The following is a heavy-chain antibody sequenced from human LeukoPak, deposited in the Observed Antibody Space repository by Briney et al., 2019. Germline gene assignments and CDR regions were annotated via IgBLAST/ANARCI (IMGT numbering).Heavy chain of an antibody. J-gene: IGHJ4*02. CDR2: IGSDSGGI. CDR3: AKYRTTSAPPRNFDY. CDR1: GFTFSSFA. Sequence: GGSLRLSCAASGFTFSSFAMIWVRQAPGKGLEWVSVIGSDSGGIQYADSVKGRFTISRDNSKNTLYLQMNSLRADDTAVYYCAKYRTTSAPPRNFDYWGQGTLVTVSS. D-gene: IGHD1-14*01. V-gene: IGHV3-23*01.